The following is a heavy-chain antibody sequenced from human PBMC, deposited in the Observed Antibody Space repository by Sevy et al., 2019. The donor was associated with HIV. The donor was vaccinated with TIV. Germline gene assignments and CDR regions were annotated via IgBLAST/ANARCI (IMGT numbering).Heavy chain of an antibody. Sequence: GESLKISCEGSGYSYTSYWIGWVRHMPGKGLEWMGIIYPDDSETRYSPSFQGQVTFSADKSISTAYLQWSSLKASDTAMYYCATSRSGYFDSSGYYIYWGQGTMVTVSS. CDR3: ATSRSGYFDSSGYYIY. V-gene: IGHV5-51*01. CDR2: IYPDDSET. D-gene: IGHD3-22*01. J-gene: IGHJ4*02. CDR1: GYSYTSYW.